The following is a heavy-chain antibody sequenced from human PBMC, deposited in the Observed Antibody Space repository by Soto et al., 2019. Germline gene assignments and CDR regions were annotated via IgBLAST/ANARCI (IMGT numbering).Heavy chain of an antibody. CDR3: TTDLSNVLMVYAIRGHWYFDL. CDR2: IKSKTDGGTT. D-gene: IGHD2-8*01. CDR1: GFTFSNAW. V-gene: IGHV3-15*01. Sequence: PGGSLRLSCAASGFTFSNAWMSWVRQAPGKGLEWVGRIKSKTDGGTTDYAAPVKGRFAISRDDSKNTLYLQMNSLKTEDTAVYYCTTDLSNVLMVYAIRGHWYFDLWGRGTLVTVSS. J-gene: IGHJ2*01.